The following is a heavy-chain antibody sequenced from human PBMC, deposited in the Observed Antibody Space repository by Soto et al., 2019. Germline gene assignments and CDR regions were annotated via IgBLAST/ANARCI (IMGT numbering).Heavy chain of an antibody. CDR2: IIPILGIA. CDR1: GGTFSSYT. CDR3: ARERVGEYYYYMDV. V-gene: IGHV1-69*08. D-gene: IGHD2-15*01. J-gene: IGHJ6*03. Sequence: QVQLVQSGAEVQKPGSSVKVSCKASGGTFSSYTISWVRQAPGQGLEWMGRIIPILGIANYAKKFQGRVTITADKCTSTAYMELSSLRSEDTAVYYCARERVGEYYYYMDVWGKGTTVTVSS.